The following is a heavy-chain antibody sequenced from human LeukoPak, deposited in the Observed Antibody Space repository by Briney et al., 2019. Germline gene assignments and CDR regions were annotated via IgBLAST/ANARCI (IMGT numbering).Heavy chain of an antibody. Sequence: GGSLRLSCAASGFAVSSNYMSWVRQAPGKGLEWVSVIYSGGSTYYADSVKGRFTISRDNSKNTLYLQMNSLRAEDTAVYYCARAGSYRTFDYWGQGTLVTVSS. V-gene: IGHV3-66*02. D-gene: IGHD1-26*01. CDR1: GFAVSSNY. J-gene: IGHJ4*02. CDR3: ARAGSYRTFDY. CDR2: IYSGGST.